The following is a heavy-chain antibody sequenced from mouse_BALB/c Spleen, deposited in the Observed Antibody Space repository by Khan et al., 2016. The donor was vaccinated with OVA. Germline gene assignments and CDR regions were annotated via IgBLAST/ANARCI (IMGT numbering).Heavy chain of an antibody. CDR1: GFTFSDYG. CDR2: ISDLAYTI. Sequence: EVELVESGGGLVQPGGSRKLSCAASGFTFSDYGMAWVRQAPGKGPEWVAFISDLAYTIYYADTVTGRFTISSENAKHTLYLEMSSLRSEGTAIYYCASGGGTAPFAYWGLGTLVTVSA. J-gene: IGHJ3*01. V-gene: IGHV5-15*02. D-gene: IGHD1-2*01. CDR3: ASGGGTAPFAY.